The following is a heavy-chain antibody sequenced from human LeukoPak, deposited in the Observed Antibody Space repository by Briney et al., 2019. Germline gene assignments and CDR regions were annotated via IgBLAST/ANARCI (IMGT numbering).Heavy chain of an antibody. Sequence: ASVRVSCKASGYTFTSYDINWVRQATGQGVEWMGWMNPNRGNTGYAQKFQGRVTMTRTTSITTAYMELSSLRSEDTAVYYCARGDYGSGSYRYYYYMDVWGKGTTVTVSS. J-gene: IGHJ6*03. CDR3: ARGDYGSGSYRYYYYMDV. CDR1: GYTFTSYD. V-gene: IGHV1-8*01. D-gene: IGHD3-10*01. CDR2: MNPNRGNT.